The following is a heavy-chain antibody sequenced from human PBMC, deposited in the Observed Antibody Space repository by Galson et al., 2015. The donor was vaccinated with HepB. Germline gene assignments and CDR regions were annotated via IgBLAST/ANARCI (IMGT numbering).Heavy chain of an antibody. CDR1: GFAFSSYA. Sequence: SLRLSCTASGFAFSSYAMHWVRQAPGKGLEWVAVISYDGTDKFYADSVKGRFTISRDNANDTVYLQITNSLKIDDTAVYYCARDQPYDTTGSSYFDSWGQGTLVTVSS. V-gene: IGHV3-30-3*01. CDR3: ARDQPYDTTGSSYFDS. J-gene: IGHJ5*01. D-gene: IGHD3-22*01. CDR2: ISYDGTDK.